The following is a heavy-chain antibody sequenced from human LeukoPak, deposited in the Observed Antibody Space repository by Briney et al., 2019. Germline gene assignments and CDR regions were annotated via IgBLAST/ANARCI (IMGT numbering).Heavy chain of an antibody. CDR2: IYYSGST. D-gene: IGHD4-17*01. V-gene: IGHV4-39*01. J-gene: IGHJ4*02. CDR1: GGSISSSSYY. Sequence: SETLSLTCTVSGGSISSSSYYWGWIRQPPGKGLEWIGRIYYSGSTYYNQSPNSRVTIPVETSKHQYSLQLSSVTAADTAVYYCARTDYGAVFDYWGQGTRVTVSS. CDR3: ARTDYGAVFDY.